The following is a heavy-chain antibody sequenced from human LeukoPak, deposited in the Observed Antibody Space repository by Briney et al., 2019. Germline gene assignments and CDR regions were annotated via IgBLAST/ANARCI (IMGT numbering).Heavy chain of an antibody. V-gene: IGHV4-39*01. D-gene: IGHD3-22*01. CDR2: IYYSGST. CDR3: ARQRRYYDSSGYYPDAFDI. CDR1: GGSISSSSYY. J-gene: IGHJ3*02. Sequence: SETLSLTCTVSGGSISSSSYYWGWIRQPPGKGLEWIGSIYYSGSTYYNPSLKSRVTISADTSKNQFSLKLSSVTAADTAVYYCARQRRYYDSSGYYPDAFDIWGQGTMVTVSS.